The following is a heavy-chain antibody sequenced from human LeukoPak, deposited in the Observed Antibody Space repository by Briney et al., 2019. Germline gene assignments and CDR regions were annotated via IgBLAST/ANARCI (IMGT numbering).Heavy chain of an antibody. D-gene: IGHD1-1*01. CDR3: AREASLEGWFDP. CDR2: ISAHNGNT. CDR1: GYTFTSDG. J-gene: IGHJ5*02. Sequence: ASVKVSCKASGYTFTSDGISWVRQAPGQGLEWMGWISAHNGNTNYAQKLQGRVTMTTDTSTSTAYMELRSLRSDDTAVYYCAREASLEGWFDPWGQGTLVTVSS. V-gene: IGHV1-18*01.